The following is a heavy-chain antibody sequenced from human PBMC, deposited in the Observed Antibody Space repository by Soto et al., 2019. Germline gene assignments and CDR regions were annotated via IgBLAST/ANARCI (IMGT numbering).Heavy chain of an antibody. CDR1: GYTFSTYW. V-gene: IGHV5-51*01. CDR2: IYPGDSDT. CDR3: ARKFAPEFFDS. D-gene: IGHD3-10*01. J-gene: IGHJ4*02. Sequence: GESLKISCKGSGYTFSTYWIAWVRQMPGKGLGWMGIIYPGDSDTKYSPAFQGQVTISADRSINTAYLQWSSLKASDTAMYYCARKFAPEFFDSWGQGTLVTVSS.